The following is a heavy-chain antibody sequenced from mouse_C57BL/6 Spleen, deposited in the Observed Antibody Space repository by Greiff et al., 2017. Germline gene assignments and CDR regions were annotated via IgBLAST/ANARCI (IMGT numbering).Heavy chain of an antibody. J-gene: IGHJ1*03. CDR3: ARRYYGTLRYFDV. V-gene: IGHV1-59*01. Sequence: VQLQQPGAELVRPGTSVKLSCKASGYTFTSYWMHWVKQRPGQGLEWIGVIDPSDSYTNYNQKFKGKATLTVDTSSSTAYMQLSSLTSEDSAVYYCARRYYGTLRYFDVWGTGTTVTVSS. D-gene: IGHD1-1*01. CDR1: GYTFTSYW. CDR2: IDPSDSYT.